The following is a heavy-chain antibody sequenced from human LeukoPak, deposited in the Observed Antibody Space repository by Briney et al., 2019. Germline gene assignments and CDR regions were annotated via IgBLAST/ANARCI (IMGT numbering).Heavy chain of an antibody. Sequence: GGSLRLSCAASGFTFSSYAMHWVRQAPGKGLEWVSAISGSGGSTYYADSVKGRFTISRDNSKNTLYLQMNSLRAEDTAVYYCASYLGYSYGFGMDVWGKGTTVTVSS. J-gene: IGHJ6*04. CDR3: ASYLGYSYGFGMDV. D-gene: IGHD5-18*01. CDR2: ISGSGGST. CDR1: GFTFSSYA. V-gene: IGHV3-23*01.